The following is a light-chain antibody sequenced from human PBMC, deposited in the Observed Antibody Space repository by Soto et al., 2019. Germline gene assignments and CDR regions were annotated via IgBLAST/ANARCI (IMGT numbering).Light chain of an antibody. Sequence: QPVLTQPASVSVSPGQSITIACTGTSSDVGGYNYVSWYQQHPGKAPKLMIYEVSNRPSGVSNRFSGSKSGNTASLPISGLQAEDEADYYCSSYTSSSTLVFGTGTKLTVL. CDR1: SSDVGGYNY. CDR2: EVS. CDR3: SSYTSSSTLV. J-gene: IGLJ1*01. V-gene: IGLV2-14*01.